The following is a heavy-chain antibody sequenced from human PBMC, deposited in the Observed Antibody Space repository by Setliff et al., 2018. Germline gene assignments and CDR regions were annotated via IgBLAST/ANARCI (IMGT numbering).Heavy chain of an antibody. Sequence: GGSLRLSCAASGFTFSSFWMSWVRQAPGKGLEWVANIKQDGSEKYYVDSVKGRFTISRDNAKNSLYLQMNSLRAEDTAVYYWAREKMATNYYYYYMDVWGKGTTVTVSS. CDR1: GFTFSSFW. J-gene: IGHJ6*03. V-gene: IGHV3-7*01. D-gene: IGHD5-12*01. CDR2: IKQDGSEK. CDR3: AREKMATNYYYYYMDV.